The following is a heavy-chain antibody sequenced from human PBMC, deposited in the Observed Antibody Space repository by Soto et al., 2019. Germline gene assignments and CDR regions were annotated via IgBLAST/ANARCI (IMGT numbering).Heavy chain of an antibody. Sequence: QVRLVESGGGVVQPGRSLRLSCAASGFTFGTYAMHWVRQAPGQGLEWVAVISYDGSNKYYADSVRGRFTISRDKSKNTVYLQMNSLRAEDTAVYYCAKGMNYDYNYSLDVWGQGTTVTVSS. CDR2: ISYDGSNK. CDR1: GFTFGTYA. CDR3: AKGMNYDYNYSLDV. V-gene: IGHV3-30*18. J-gene: IGHJ6*02.